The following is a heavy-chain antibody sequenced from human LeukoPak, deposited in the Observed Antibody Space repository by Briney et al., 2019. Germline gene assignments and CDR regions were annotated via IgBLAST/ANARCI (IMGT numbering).Heavy chain of an antibody. J-gene: IGHJ6*02. Sequence: GGSLRLSCAASGFTFSSYGMHWVRQAPGKGLEWVAVISYDGSNKYYADSVKGRFTISRDNSKNTLYLQMNSLRAEDTAVYYCAKDLRYCSSTSCYVGYYYYGMDVWGQGTTVTVSS. D-gene: IGHD2-2*01. CDR1: GFTFSSYG. V-gene: IGHV3-30*18. CDR2: ISYDGSNK. CDR3: AKDLRYCSSTSCYVGYYYYGMDV.